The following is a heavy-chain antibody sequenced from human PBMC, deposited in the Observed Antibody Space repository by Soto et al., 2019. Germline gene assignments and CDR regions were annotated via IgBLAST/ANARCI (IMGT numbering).Heavy chain of an antibody. Sequence: PGQGLEWMGGIIPILGITNYAQKFQGRITIAADESTGTVYMDLRSLRSEDTAVYYCARDPRSITGTTSSEDFQHWGQGTLVSVSS. CDR3: ARDPRSITGTTSSEDFQH. J-gene: IGHJ1*01. CDR2: IIPILGIT. D-gene: IGHD1-20*01. V-gene: IGHV1-69*01.